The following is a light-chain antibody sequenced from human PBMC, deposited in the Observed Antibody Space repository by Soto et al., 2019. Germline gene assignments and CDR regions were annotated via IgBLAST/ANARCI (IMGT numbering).Light chain of an antibody. CDR1: QSVSSN. CDR2: GAS. J-gene: IGKJ1*01. Sequence: EIVMTQSPATLSVSPGERATLSCRASQSVSSNLAWYQQKPGQAPRLLIYGASTRATGIPARFSGSGSGTEFTLTISSLQSEDFAVFYCQQYNNWPTVTFGQGTKVDLK. V-gene: IGKV3-15*01. CDR3: QQYNNWPTVT.